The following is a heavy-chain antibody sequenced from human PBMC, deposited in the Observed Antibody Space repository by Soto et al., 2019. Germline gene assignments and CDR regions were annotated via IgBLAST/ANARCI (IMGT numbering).Heavy chain of an antibody. CDR3: ARDKKEDWNYVSYYYYYMDV. D-gene: IGHD1-7*01. Sequence: GGSLRLSCAASGFTFSSYSMNWVRQAPGKGLEWVSYISSSSSTIYYADSVKGRFTISRDNAKNSLYLQMNSLRAEDTAVYYCARDKKEDWNYVSYYYYYMDVWGKGTTVTVSS. CDR1: GFTFSSYS. J-gene: IGHJ6*03. CDR2: ISSSSSTI. V-gene: IGHV3-48*01.